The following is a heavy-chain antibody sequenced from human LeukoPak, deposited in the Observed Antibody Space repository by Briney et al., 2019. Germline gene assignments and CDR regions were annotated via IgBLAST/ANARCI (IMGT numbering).Heavy chain of an antibody. Sequence: ASVKVSCKASGGTFSSYAISWVRQAPGQGLEWMGGIIPIFGTANYAQKFQSRVTITTDESTSTAYMELSSLRSEDTAVYYCATLTAVAGTEDYWGQGTLVTVSS. CDR1: GGTFSSYA. CDR2: IIPIFGTA. J-gene: IGHJ4*02. CDR3: ATLTAVAGTEDY. D-gene: IGHD1-1*01. V-gene: IGHV1-69*05.